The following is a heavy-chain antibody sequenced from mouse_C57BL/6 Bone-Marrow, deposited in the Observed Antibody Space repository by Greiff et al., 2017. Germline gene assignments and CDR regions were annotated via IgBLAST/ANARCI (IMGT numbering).Heavy chain of an antibody. D-gene: IGHD4-1*01. CDR1: GYSITSGYY. Sequence: EVQLQESGPGLVKPSQSLSLTCSVTGYSITSGYYWNWIRQFPGNKLEWMGYISYDGSNNYNPSLKNRISITRDTSKNQFFLKLNSVTTEDTATYYCAGNWDVVAWFAYWGQGTLVTVSA. CDR3: AGNWDVVAWFAY. J-gene: IGHJ3*01. CDR2: ISYDGSN. V-gene: IGHV3-6*01.